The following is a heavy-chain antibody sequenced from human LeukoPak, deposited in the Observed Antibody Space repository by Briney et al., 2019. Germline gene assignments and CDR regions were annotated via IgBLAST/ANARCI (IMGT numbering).Heavy chain of an antibody. V-gene: IGHV3-48*01. J-gene: IGHJ3*02. CDR3: ARDYYDGSGYYYGDAFDI. Sequence: HAGGSLRLSCAASGFTFSNYNMNWVRQAPGKGLEWVSYTSRSSSTIYYADSVKGRFTISRDNAKNSLYLQMNSLGAEDTAVYYCARDYYDGSGYYYGDAFDIWGQGTMVTVSS. D-gene: IGHD3-22*01. CDR2: TSRSSSTI. CDR1: GFTFSNYN.